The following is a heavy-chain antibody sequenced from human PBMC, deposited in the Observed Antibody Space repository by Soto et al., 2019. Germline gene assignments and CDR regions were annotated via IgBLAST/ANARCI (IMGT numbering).Heavy chain of an antibody. J-gene: IGHJ6*02. V-gene: IGHV4-4*02. CDR3: ARVSGSYYYGMDV. Sequence: QVQLQESGPGLVKPSGTLSLTCAVSGGSISSGNWWSWVRQPPGKGLEWIGEIYHSGSTNYNPSLKSRVTISVDKSKNQFSLKLSYVTAADTSVYYCARVSGSYYYGMDVWGQGTTVTVSS. CDR1: GGSISSGNW. CDR2: IYHSGST.